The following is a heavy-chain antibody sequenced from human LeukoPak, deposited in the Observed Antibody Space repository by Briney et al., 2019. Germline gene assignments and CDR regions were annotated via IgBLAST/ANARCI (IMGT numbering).Heavy chain of an antibody. Sequence: SVKVSCKASGGTFSSYAISWVRQAPGQGLEWMGGIIPIFGTANYAQKFQGRVTITADESTSTAYMELSSLRSEDTAVYYCARWTNYGDYEYYFDYWGQGTLVTVSS. CDR1: GGTFSSYA. J-gene: IGHJ4*02. D-gene: IGHD4-17*01. CDR2: IIPIFGTA. V-gene: IGHV1-69*13. CDR3: ARWTNYGDYEYYFDY.